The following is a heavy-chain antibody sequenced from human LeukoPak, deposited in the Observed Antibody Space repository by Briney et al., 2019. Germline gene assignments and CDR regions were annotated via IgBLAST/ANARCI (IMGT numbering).Heavy chain of an antibody. D-gene: IGHD3-10*01. J-gene: IGHJ6*03. Sequence: SETLSLTCAVYGGSFSGYYWSWIRQPPGKGLEWIGEINHSGSTNYNPSLKSRVTMSVDTSKNQFSLKLSSVTAADTAVYYCARDLLVGRYYGSGSYYYYYMDVWGKGTTVTISS. V-gene: IGHV4-34*01. CDR2: INHSGST. CDR1: GGSFSGYY. CDR3: ARDLLVGRYYGSGSYYYYYMDV.